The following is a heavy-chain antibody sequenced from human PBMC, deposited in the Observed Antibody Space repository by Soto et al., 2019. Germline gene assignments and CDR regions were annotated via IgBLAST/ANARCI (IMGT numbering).Heavy chain of an antibody. CDR3: AKDPPSPWTANWVDP. CDR1: GFNFNTFA. D-gene: IGHD1-1*01. Sequence: EEQVSESGGALVQPGGSLRLSCAASGFNFNTFAMSWIRQAPGKGLEWVSHISSSGGSRDYADSVRGRFTISRDNSKNVLFLQMNSLRADDTATYYYAKDPPSPWTANWVDPWGKGTLVTVSS. J-gene: IGHJ5*02. CDR2: ISSSGGSR. V-gene: IGHV3-23*01.